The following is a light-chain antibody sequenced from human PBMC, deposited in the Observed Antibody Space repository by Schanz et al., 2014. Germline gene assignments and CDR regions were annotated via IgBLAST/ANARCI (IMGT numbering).Light chain of an antibody. CDR3: QQYNTYWT. Sequence: EIVMTQSPATLSVSPGERATLSCRASQSVSSNLAWYQQKPGQAPRLLIYGASTRATGIPARFSGSGSGTEFTLTISSLQSEDFATYSCQQYNTYWTFGQGTKVEIK. CDR2: GAS. CDR1: QSVSSN. J-gene: IGKJ1*01. V-gene: IGKV3-15*01.